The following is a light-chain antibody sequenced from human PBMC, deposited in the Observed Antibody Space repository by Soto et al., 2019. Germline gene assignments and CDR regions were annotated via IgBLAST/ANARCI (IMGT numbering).Light chain of an antibody. CDR1: SSNIGTNT. CDR3: SSYTSSSTPYV. J-gene: IGLJ1*01. V-gene: IGLV1-44*01. CDR2: SND. Sequence: QSVLTQPPSASGTPGQGVTISCSGSSSNIGTNTVNWYKQLPGTAPKLLIYSNDLRPSGVPDRFSGSKSGTSASLAISGLQAEDEADYYCSSYTSSSTPYVFGTGTKVTVL.